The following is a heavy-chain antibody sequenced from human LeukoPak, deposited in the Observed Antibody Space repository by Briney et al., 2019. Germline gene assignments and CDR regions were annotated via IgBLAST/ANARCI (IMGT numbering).Heavy chain of an antibody. CDR2: MNPNSGNT. CDR3: ARCGKRSGSGSYYAAY. D-gene: IGHD1-26*01. CDR1: GYTFTSYD. Sequence: ASVKVSCKASGYTFTSYDINWVRQATGQGLEWMGWMNPNSGNTGYAQKFQGRVTMTRNTSISTAYMELSSLRSEDTAVYYCARCGKRSGSGSYYAAYWGQGTLATVPS. J-gene: IGHJ4*02. V-gene: IGHV1-8*01.